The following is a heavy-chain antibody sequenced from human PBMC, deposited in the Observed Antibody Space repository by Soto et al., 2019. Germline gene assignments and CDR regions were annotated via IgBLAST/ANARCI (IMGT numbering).Heavy chain of an antibody. V-gene: IGHV1-69*02. J-gene: IGHJ4*02. Sequence: QVQLVQSGAEVKKPGSSVKVSCKASGGTFSSYTISWVRQAPGQGLEWMGRIIPILGIANYAQKFQGRVTITADKSTSTDYMELRSLRSEDTAVYYCARLRDGYNQVDYWGQGTLVTVSS. CDR2: IIPILGIA. CDR1: GGTFSSYT. CDR3: ARLRDGYNQVDY. D-gene: IGHD5-12*01.